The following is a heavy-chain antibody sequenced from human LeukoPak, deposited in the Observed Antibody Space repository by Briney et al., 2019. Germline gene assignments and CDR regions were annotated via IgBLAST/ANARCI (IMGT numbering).Heavy chain of an antibody. J-gene: IGHJ4*02. D-gene: IGHD5-12*01. Sequence: PGGSLRLSCAVSGFTFDDYAMHWVRQVPGKGLEWVSGINWNSDSIGYADSVKGRFTTSRDNAKNSLCLQMNSLRAEDTAFYYCAINGGGDSGYGNFDYWGQGTLVTVSS. CDR1: GFTFDDYA. V-gene: IGHV3-9*01. CDR2: INWNSDSI. CDR3: AINGGGDSGYGNFDY.